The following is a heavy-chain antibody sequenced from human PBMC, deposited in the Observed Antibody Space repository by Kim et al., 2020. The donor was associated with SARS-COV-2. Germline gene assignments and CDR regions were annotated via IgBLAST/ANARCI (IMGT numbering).Heavy chain of an antibody. CDR1: GFTFSSYA. J-gene: IGHJ6*02. CDR2: ISYDGSNK. V-gene: IGHV3-30-3*01. Sequence: GGSLRLSCAASGFTFSSYAMHWVRQAPGKGLEWVAVISYDGSNKYYADSEKGRFTISRANSKNTLYLQMNSLRAEDTAVYYCASARGGSYYYGMDDWGQGTTVTVSS. D-gene: IGHD2-15*01. CDR3: ASARGGSYYYGMDD.